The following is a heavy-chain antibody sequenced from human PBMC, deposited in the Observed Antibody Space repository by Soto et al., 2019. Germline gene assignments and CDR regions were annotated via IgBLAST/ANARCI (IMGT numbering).Heavy chain of an antibody. J-gene: IGHJ5*02. D-gene: IGHD6-13*01. V-gene: IGHV3-23*01. CDR3: AKDRRGAAAGTWWFDP. Sequence: EVQLLESGGGLVQPGGSLRLSCAASGFTFSSYAMSWVRQAPGKGLEWVSAISGSGGSTYYADSVKGRFTISRDNSKNTLYLQMNSLRAEDTAVYYCAKDRRGAAAGTWWFDPWGQGTLVTVSS. CDR2: ISGSGGST. CDR1: GFTFSSYA.